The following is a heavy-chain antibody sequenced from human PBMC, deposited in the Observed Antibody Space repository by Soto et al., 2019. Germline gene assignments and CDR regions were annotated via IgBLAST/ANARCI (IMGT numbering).Heavy chain of an antibody. CDR1: GFTFSSYS. V-gene: IGHV3-21*01. CDR3: ATRDSDDILTGYYAFDI. D-gene: IGHD3-9*01. J-gene: IGHJ3*02. CDR2: ISSSSSYI. Sequence: GGSLRLSCAASGFTFSSYSMNWVRQAPGKGLEWVSSISSSSSYIYYADSVKGRFPISRDNATNSLYLQMNSLRAEDTAVYYCATRDSDDILTGYYAFDIWGQGTMVTVSS.